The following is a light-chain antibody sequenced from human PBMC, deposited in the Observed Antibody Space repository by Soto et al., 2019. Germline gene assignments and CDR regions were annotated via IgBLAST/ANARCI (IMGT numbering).Light chain of an antibody. J-gene: IGKJ5*01. CDR1: QTILSN. CDR2: GAS. CDR3: QQYGSSPTT. V-gene: IGKV3-15*01. Sequence: EIILTQSPATLSVSPGERITLSCRASQTILSNLAWYQQKPGQAPRLLIYGASTRATGIPARFSGSGSGTDFTLTISSLDPEDFAVYSCQQYGSSPTTFGQGTRLEIK.